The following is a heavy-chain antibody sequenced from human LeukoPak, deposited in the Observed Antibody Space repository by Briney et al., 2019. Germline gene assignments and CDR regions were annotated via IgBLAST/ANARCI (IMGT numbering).Heavy chain of an antibody. CDR1: GFTFSTYT. V-gene: IGHV3-21*01. CDR3: ARDPVDDDILSLDY. D-gene: IGHD3-9*01. CDR2: ISRSSSYI. J-gene: IGHJ4*02. Sequence: GESLRLSCAASGFTFSTYTLNWVRQAPGKGLEWVSSISRSSSYIWYADSLKGRFTISRDNAKNSLYLQMNSLRAEDTAVYYCARDPVDDDILSLDYWGQGTLVTVSS.